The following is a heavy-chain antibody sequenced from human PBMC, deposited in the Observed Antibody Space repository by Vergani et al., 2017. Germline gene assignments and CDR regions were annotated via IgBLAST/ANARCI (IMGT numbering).Heavy chain of an antibody. CDR1: GVIFSRYW. Sequence: EVQLVESGGGLVQPGGSLRLSCAASGVIFSRYWMSWVRQAPGKGLEWVANIKQDGTEKYYVDSVKGRFTISRDNSKNSLFLQIISLRAEDTAVYYCARDQVPAAIRLNVGNYMDVWGKGTTVIVSS. CDR2: IKQDGTEK. J-gene: IGHJ6*03. CDR3: ARDQVPAAIRLNVGNYMDV. D-gene: IGHD2-2*02. V-gene: IGHV3-7*01.